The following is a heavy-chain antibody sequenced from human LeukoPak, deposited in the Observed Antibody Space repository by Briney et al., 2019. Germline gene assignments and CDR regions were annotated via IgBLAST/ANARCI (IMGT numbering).Heavy chain of an antibody. CDR3: ARESGKFDY. J-gene: IGHJ4*02. Sequence: GGSLRLSCATSGFTFSSNWMHWVRQAPGQGLEWVSLISGDGVSTFFADSVKGRFSISRDNSKNSLFLEMSSLRTEDTAMYYCARESGKFDYWGQGTLVAVSS. CDR2: ISGDGVST. CDR1: GFTFSSNW. V-gene: IGHV3-43*02.